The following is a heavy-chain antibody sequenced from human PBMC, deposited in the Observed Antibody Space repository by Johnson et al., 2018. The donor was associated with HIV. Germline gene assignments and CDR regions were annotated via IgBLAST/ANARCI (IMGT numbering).Heavy chain of an antibody. J-gene: IGHJ3*01. Sequence: VQLVESGGGLVQPGGSLRLSCAASGFTVSSNYMSWVRQAPGKGLEWVSDFYTGGSTYYADSVKGRLPISRDNSKHTLYLQMNSLRAEYTAVYYCARTRKYTSGPPCAFDFWGQGTMVTVSS. CDR3: ARTRKYTSGPPCAFDF. D-gene: IGHD3-22*01. V-gene: IGHV3-66*01. CDR2: FYTGGST. CDR1: GFTVSSNY.